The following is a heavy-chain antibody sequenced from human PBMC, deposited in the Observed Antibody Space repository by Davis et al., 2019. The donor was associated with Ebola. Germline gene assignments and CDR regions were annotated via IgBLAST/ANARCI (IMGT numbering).Heavy chain of an antibody. CDR1: GYAFTVYY. J-gene: IGHJ6*02. V-gene: IGHV1-2*06. Sequence: ASVKVSCKASGYAFTVYYMHWVRQAPGQGLEWVGRINPHSGGTNYAQKLQGRVTMTTDISTSTTYMELRSLRSDDTAVYYCARPYTGRYTTMMLDVWGQGTTVTISS. CDR2: INPHSGGT. D-gene: IGHD3-22*01. CDR3: ARPYTGRYTTMMLDV.